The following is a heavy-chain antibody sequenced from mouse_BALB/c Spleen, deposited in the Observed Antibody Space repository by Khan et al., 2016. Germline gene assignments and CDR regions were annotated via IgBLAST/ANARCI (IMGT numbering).Heavy chain of an antibody. V-gene: IGHV4-1*02. CDR1: GFDFRRYW. J-gene: IGHJ3*01. Sequence: EVKLAASFFFLVQPGGSLKLSCAASGFDFRRYWMSWVRQAPGKGLEWIGEINPDSSTINYTPSLKDKFIISRDNAKNTLYLQMRKVRSEDTVLYYCARAGYYGYLVNWGQGTLVTVSA. CDR3: ARAGYYGYLVN. CDR2: INPDSSTI. D-gene: IGHD1-1*01.